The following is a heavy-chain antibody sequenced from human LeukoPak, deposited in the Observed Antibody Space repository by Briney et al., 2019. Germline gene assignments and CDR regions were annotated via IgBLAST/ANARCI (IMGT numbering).Heavy chain of an antibody. V-gene: IGHV4-59*08. J-gene: IGHJ6*02. Sequence: SETLSHTCTVSGGSISSYYWSWIRQPPGKGLEWIGYIYYSGSTNYNPSLKSRVTISVDTSKNQFSLKLSSVTAADTAVYYCARQLRFLEWLSDYYYYGMDVWGQGTTVTVSS. CDR1: GGSISSYY. D-gene: IGHD3-3*01. CDR2: IYYSGST. CDR3: ARQLRFLEWLSDYYYYGMDV.